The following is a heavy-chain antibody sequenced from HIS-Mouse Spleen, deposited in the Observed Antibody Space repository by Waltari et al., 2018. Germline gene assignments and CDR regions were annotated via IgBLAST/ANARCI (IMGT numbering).Heavy chain of an antibody. D-gene: IGHD5-12*01. V-gene: IGHV3-30*18. CDR3: AKAWYSGYDY. CDR1: ALTFSSYG. J-gene: IGHJ4*02. Sequence: QVQLVESGGGVVQPGRSLRLSCAASALTFSSYGMHWVRQAPGKGLEWVAVISYDGSNKYYADSVKGRFTISRDNSKNTLYLQMNSLRAEDTAVYYCAKAWYSGYDYWGQGTLVTVSS. CDR2: ISYDGSNK.